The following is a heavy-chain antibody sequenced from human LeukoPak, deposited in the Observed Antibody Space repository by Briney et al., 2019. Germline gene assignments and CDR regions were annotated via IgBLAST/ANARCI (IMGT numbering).Heavy chain of an antibody. J-gene: IGHJ5*02. D-gene: IGHD2-15*01. CDR3: ARVDGSCSGGSCPSGNWFDP. Sequence: PSETLSLTCTISGGSVSVYYWSWIRQSPGKGLEWIGYIYYTGGTSYNPSLKSRVTISADTSKNEFSLKLNSVTAADTAVYYCARVDGSCSGGSCPSGNWFDPWGQGTLVTVSS. V-gene: IGHV4-59*02. CDR2: IYYTGGT. CDR1: GGSVSVYY.